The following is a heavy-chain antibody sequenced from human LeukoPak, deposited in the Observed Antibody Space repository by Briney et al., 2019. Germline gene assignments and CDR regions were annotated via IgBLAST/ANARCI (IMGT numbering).Heavy chain of an antibody. Sequence: PSETLSLTCTVSGGSISSYYWSWIRQPPGKGLEWIGYIYYSGSTNYNPSLKSRVTISVDTSKNQFSLKLSSVTAADTAVYYCARGPAGTLFEYWGQGTLGTVSS. V-gene: IGHV4-59*01. CDR1: GGSISSYY. D-gene: IGHD6-13*01. J-gene: IGHJ4*02. CDR3: ARGPAGTLFEY. CDR2: IYYSGST.